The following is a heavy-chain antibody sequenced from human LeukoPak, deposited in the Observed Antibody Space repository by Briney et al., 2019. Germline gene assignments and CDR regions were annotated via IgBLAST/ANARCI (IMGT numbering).Heavy chain of an antibody. V-gene: IGHV4-39*01. Sequence: SETLSLTCTVSGGSISSSSYYWGWIRQPPGKGLEWIGSIYYSGSTYYNPSLKSRVTISVDTSKNQFSLKLSSVTAADTAVYYCARGIRYVNWFDPWGQGTLVTVSS. CDR3: ARGIRYVNWFDP. CDR2: IYYSGST. J-gene: IGHJ5*02. D-gene: IGHD3-9*01. CDR1: GGSISSSSYY.